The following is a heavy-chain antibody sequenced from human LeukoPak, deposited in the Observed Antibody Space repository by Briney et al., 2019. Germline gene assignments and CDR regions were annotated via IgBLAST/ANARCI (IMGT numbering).Heavy chain of an antibody. J-gene: IGHJ6*03. D-gene: IGHD3-16*01. CDR2: ISAYNGNT. V-gene: IGHV1-18*01. CDR1: GYTFTSYG. Sequence: ASVKVSCKASGYTFTSYGISWVRQAPGQGLEWMGWISAYNGNTNYAQKLQGRVTMTTDTSTSTAYMELRSLRSDDTAVYYCARDLGYYYYYYMDVWGKGTTVTASS. CDR3: ARDLGYYYYYYMDV.